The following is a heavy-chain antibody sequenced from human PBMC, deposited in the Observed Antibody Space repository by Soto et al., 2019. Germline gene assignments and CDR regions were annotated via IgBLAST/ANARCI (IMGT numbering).Heavy chain of an antibody. V-gene: IGHV1-2*02. CDR1: GYIFTGYY. CDR2: INPNSGGT. D-gene: IGHD3-3*01. CDR3: ARAYDFWSGYFLDV. J-gene: IGHJ6*02. Sequence: ASVKVSCKASGYIFTGYYMHWVRQAPGQGLEWMGWINPNSGGTNYAQKFQGRVTMTRDTSISTAYMELSRLRSDDTAVYYCARAYDFWSGYFLDVWGQGTTVTVSS.